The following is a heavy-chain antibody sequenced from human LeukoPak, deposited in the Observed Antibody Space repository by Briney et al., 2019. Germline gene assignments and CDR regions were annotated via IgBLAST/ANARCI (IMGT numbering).Heavy chain of an antibody. J-gene: IGHJ3*02. V-gene: IGHV3-21*01. Sequence: GGSLRLSYAVSGFTFKAHSIAWVRQAPGKGLEWVSFISSSSSYIYYADSVKGRFTISRDNAKNSLYLQMNSLRAEDTAVYYCASVWVCGWTSSLDAFDSRGQGTMVTVSS. D-gene: IGHD6-19*01. CDR2: ISSSSSYI. CDR1: GFTFKAHS. CDR3: ASVWVCGWTSSLDAFDS.